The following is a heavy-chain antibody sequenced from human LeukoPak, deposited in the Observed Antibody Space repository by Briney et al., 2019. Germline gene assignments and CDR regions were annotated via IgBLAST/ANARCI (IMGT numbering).Heavy chain of an antibody. CDR1: GASISSSSYN. Sequence: SETLSLTCTVSGASISSSSYNWGWIRPPPGKGLEWIGVIYYSGSTYYNESLKSRVTISLDTSKNQFSLKVTSVNAADTAVYYCARLDRLGVVVCHMDVWGKGTTVTVS. CDR2: IYYSGST. CDR3: ARLDRLGVVVCHMDV. D-gene: IGHD2-15*01. J-gene: IGHJ6*03. V-gene: IGHV4-39*07.